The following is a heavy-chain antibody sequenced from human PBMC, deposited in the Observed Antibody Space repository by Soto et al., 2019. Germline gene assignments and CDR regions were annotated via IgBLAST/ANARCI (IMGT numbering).Heavy chain of an antibody. CDR3: ASCVGITFGGVTREFDV. D-gene: IGHD3-16*01. CDR2: IIPLFGTP. Sequence: QVQLEQSGDEVKKPGSSVRVACKASGGTFTSDAISWVRQAPGQGLEWMGRIIPLFGTPNYAQQFQGRVTIVAEDATSTVYMELNSLRSEDTAVYYCASCVGITFGGVTREFDVWGQGTPVTVFS. V-gene: IGHV1-69*01. J-gene: IGHJ4*02. CDR1: GGTFTSDA.